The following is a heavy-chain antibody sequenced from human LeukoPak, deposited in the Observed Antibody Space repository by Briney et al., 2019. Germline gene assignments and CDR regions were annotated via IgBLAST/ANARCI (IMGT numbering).Heavy chain of an antibody. Sequence: PSETLSLTCTVSGGSISSSSYYWGWIRQPPGKGLEWIGSIYYSGSTYYNPSLKSRVTISVDTSKNQFSLKLSSVTAADTAVYYCARHSIYYDSSGYCIGPLIDIWGQGTMVTVSS. CDR1: GGSISSSSYY. CDR2: IYYSGST. CDR3: ARHSIYYDSSGYCIGPLIDI. V-gene: IGHV4-39*01. J-gene: IGHJ3*02. D-gene: IGHD3-22*01.